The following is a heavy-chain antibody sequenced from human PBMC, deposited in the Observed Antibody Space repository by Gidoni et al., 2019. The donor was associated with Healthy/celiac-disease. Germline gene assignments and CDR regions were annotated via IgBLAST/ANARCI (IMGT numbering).Heavy chain of an antibody. D-gene: IGHD4-17*01. CDR1: GFSLSTSGMC. CDR2: IDWDDDK. Sequence: QVTLRESGPALVKPTQTLTLTCTFSGFSLSTSGMCVSWIRQPPGKALEWLARIDWDDDKYYSTSLKTRLTISKDTSKNQVVLTMTNMDPVDTATYYCARTTATTTRIMTTVTTDRFFPFDYWGQGTLVTVSS. J-gene: IGHJ4*02. V-gene: IGHV2-70*15. CDR3: ARTTATTTRIMTTVTTDRFFPFDY.